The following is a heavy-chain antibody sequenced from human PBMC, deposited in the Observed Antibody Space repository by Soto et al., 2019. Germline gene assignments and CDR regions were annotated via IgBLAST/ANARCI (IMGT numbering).Heavy chain of an antibody. CDR3: AKDGRDSSGWLGDYGMDV. Sequence: EVQLVESGGGLVQPGRSLRLSCAASGFTFDDYAMHWVRQAPGKGLEWVSGISWNSGSIGYADSVKGRFTISRDNAKNSLYLQMNSLRAEDTALYYCAKDGRDSSGWLGDYGMDVWGQGTTVTVSS. CDR1: GFTFDDYA. V-gene: IGHV3-9*01. J-gene: IGHJ6*02. CDR2: ISWNSGSI. D-gene: IGHD6-19*01.